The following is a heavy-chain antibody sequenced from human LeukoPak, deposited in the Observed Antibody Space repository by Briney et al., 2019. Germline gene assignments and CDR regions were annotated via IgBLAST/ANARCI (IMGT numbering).Heavy chain of an antibody. V-gene: IGHV3-23*01. Sequence: PGGSLRLSCAASGFTFSSYGMSWVRQAPGKGLEWVSAISGSGGSTYYADSVKGRFTISRDNSKNTLYLQMNSLRAEDTAVYYCAKGYSSSWYNYFDYWGQGTLVTVSS. CDR3: AKGYSSSWYNYFDY. J-gene: IGHJ4*02. CDR1: GFTFSSYG. D-gene: IGHD6-13*01. CDR2: ISGSGGST.